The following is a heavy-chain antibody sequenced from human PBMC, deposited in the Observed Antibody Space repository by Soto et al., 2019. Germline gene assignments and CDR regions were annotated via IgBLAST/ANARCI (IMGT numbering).Heavy chain of an antibody. V-gene: IGHV3-48*03. CDR2: ISSGGGII. Sequence: EVQVMESGGGLVQPGGSLRLSCVASGFTFSSYEMNWVRQAPRKGLEWVSYISSGGGIIHYADSVKGRFTISRDNAKNSLYLQMNSLGAEDTGIYYCARGSPYYDYVWGSYVRAFDIWGQGTMVTVSS. CDR3: ARGSPYYDYVWGSYVRAFDI. CDR1: GFTFSSYE. D-gene: IGHD3-16*01. J-gene: IGHJ3*02.